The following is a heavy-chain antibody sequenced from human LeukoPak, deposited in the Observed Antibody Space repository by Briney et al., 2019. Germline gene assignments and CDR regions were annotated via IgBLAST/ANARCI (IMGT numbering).Heavy chain of an antibody. V-gene: IGHV5-51*01. D-gene: IGHD3-9*01. Sequence: GESLKISCKGSGYSFTSYWIGWVRQMPGKGLEWMGIIYLGDSDTRYSPSFQGQVTISADKSISTAYLQWSSLKASDTAMYYCARDLSGGKLRYFDWLPPDYWGQGTLVTVSS. CDR3: ARDLSGGKLRYFDWLPPDY. J-gene: IGHJ4*02. CDR1: GYSFTSYW. CDR2: IYLGDSDT.